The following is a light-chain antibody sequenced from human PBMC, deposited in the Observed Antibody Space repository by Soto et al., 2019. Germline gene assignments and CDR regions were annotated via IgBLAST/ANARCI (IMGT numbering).Light chain of an antibody. Sequence: QSVLTQPASVFGSPGQSITFSCTGTSSDVGGYNFVSWYQQHPGKAPKLMIYEVSSRPSGVSNRFSGSKSGNTASLTISGLQPEDDADYYCSPDTTSIPVVFGSGTNLTVL. CDR2: EVS. CDR1: SSDVGGYNF. CDR3: SPDTTSIPVV. V-gene: IGLV2-14*03. J-gene: IGLJ1*01.